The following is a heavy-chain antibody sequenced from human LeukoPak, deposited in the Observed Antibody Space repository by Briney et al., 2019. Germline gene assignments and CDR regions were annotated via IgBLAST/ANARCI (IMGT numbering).Heavy chain of an antibody. Sequence: TVKVSCKASGGTFSSYAISWVRQAPGQGLEWMGGIIPIFGTANYAQKFQGRVTITADESTSTAYMELSSLRSEDTAVYYCASYPLYGDLPYFDYWGQGTLVTVSS. CDR2: IIPIFGTA. CDR1: GGTFSSYA. J-gene: IGHJ4*02. V-gene: IGHV1-69*13. CDR3: ASYPLYGDLPYFDY. D-gene: IGHD4-17*01.